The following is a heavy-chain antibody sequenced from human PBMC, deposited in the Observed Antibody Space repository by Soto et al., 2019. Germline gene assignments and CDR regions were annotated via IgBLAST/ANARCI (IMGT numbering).Heavy chain of an antibody. D-gene: IGHD5-18*01. CDR3: ARHGYSYGGGYFDY. V-gene: IGHV3-66*04. Sequence: EVQLVESGGGLVQPGGSLRLSCAASGFTVSSNYMSWVRQAPGKGLEWVSVIYSGGSAYYADSVKGRFTISRDNSKNTLYLQMNSRGAEDTAVYYCARHGYSYGGGYFDYWGQGTLVTVSS. CDR1: GFTVSSNY. CDR2: IYSGGSA. J-gene: IGHJ4*02.